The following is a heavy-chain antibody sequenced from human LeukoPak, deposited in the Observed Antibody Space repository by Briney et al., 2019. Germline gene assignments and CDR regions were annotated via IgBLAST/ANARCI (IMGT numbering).Heavy chain of an antibody. CDR1: GFTFSSYS. CDR3: ARDTCGLVWGIYQPAGFDY. V-gene: IGHV3-21*01. Sequence: GGSLRLSSAASGFTFSSYSMNWVRQAPGKGLEWVSSISSSSSYIYYADSVKGRFTISRDNAKNSLYLQMNSLRAEDTAVYYCARDTCGLVWGIYQPAGFDYWGQGTLVSVSS. J-gene: IGHJ4*02. CDR2: ISSSSSYI. D-gene: IGHD3-16*02.